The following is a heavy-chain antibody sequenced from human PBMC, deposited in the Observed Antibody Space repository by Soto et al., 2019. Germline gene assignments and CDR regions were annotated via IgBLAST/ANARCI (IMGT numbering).Heavy chain of an antibody. J-gene: IGHJ6*02. Sequence: PGGSLRLSCAASGFTFSDYYMSWIRQAPGKGLEWVSYISSSSSYTNYADSVKGRFTISRDNAKNSLYLQMNSLRAEDTAVYYCARVAVAGTGYYYGMDVWGQGTTVTVSS. D-gene: IGHD6-19*01. CDR2: ISSSSSYT. CDR1: GFTFSDYY. V-gene: IGHV3-11*06. CDR3: ARVAVAGTGYYYGMDV.